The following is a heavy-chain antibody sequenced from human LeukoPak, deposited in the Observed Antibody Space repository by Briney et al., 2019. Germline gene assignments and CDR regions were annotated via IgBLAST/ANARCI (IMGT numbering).Heavy chain of an antibody. CDR2: TSGSGGST. D-gene: IGHD3-22*01. J-gene: IGHJ4*02. CDR3: AKDLQWLPYYYDY. Sequence: GGSLRLSCAASGFTFSSYAMSWVRQAPGEGLEWVSATSGSGGSTYYADSVKGRFTISRDNSKNTLYLQMNSLRAEDTAVYYCAKDLQWLPYYYDYWGQGTLVTVSS. V-gene: IGHV3-23*01. CDR1: GFTFSSYA.